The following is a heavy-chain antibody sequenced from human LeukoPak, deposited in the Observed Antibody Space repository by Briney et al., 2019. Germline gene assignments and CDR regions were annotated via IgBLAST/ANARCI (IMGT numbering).Heavy chain of an antibody. Sequence: SETLSLTCTVSGGSISSYYWSWIRQPPGKGLEWIGYIYYSGSTNYNPYLKSRVTISVDTSKNQFSLKLSSVTAADTAVYYCARPLNYDSSGYGASDIWGQGTMVTVSS. CDR3: ARPLNYDSSGYGASDI. D-gene: IGHD3-22*01. CDR1: GGSISSYY. V-gene: IGHV4-59*01. J-gene: IGHJ3*02. CDR2: IYYSGST.